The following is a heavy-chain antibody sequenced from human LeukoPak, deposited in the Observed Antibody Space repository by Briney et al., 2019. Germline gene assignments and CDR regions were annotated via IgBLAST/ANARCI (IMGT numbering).Heavy chain of an antibody. Sequence: ASVKVSCKASGGTFRSYAISWVRQAPGQGLEWMGGIIPTFGTVNYAQKFQDRVTITADESTSTAYMELSSLRSEDTAVYYCARGDYYDSSGYYPPYYYYTDVWGKGTTVTISS. CDR3: ARGDYYDSSGYYPPYYYYTDV. D-gene: IGHD3-22*01. CDR1: GGTFRSYA. V-gene: IGHV1-69*13. CDR2: IIPTFGTV. J-gene: IGHJ6*03.